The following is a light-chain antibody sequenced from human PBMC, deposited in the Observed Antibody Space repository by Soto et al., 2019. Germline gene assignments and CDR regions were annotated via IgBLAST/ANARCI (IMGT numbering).Light chain of an antibody. Sequence: DIQMTQSPSTLSASVGDRVTITCRASQSISDSLAWYQHKPGKAPKLLIYDASSLQSGVPSRFSGSGSGTEFTLTISSLQPDDFGTYYCQEYNSYTGTFGPGTKVDNK. V-gene: IGKV1-5*01. CDR2: DAS. CDR1: QSISDS. J-gene: IGKJ1*01. CDR3: QEYNSYTGT.